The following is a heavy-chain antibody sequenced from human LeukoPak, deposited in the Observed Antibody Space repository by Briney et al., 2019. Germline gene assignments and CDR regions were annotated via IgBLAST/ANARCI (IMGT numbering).Heavy chain of an antibody. J-gene: IGHJ4*02. CDR2: IYGSGST. Sequence: SETLSLTCVVSGDSISSSKWWSWVSQPPGKGLEWIGNIYGSGSTNYNPSLKSRVTTSADTSKTQFSLKLTSVTAADTAVYYCARETSLMGYSGGLGFNYWGQGTLVTVAS. CDR1: GDSISSSKW. CDR3: ARETSLMGYSGGLGFNY. V-gene: IGHV4-4*02. D-gene: IGHD6-19*01.